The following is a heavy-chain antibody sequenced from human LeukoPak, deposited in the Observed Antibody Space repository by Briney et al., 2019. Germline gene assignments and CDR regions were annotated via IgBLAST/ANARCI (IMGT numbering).Heavy chain of an antibody. CDR2: IKQDGSEK. CDR3: ARARWLVTGGDY. CDR1: GFTFSSYW. V-gene: IGHV3-7*01. Sequence: PGGSLRLSCAASGFTFSSYWMIWVRQAPGKGLEWVANIKQDGSEKYYVDSVKGRFTISRDNAKNSLHLQTNSLRAEDTAVYYCARARWLVTGGDYWGQGTLVTVSS. D-gene: IGHD4-23*01. J-gene: IGHJ4*02.